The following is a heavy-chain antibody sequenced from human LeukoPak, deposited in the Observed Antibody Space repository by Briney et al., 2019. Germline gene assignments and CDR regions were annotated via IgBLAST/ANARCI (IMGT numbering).Heavy chain of an antibody. V-gene: IGHV3-30*03. CDR1: RFTFSSYG. CDR2: ISYDGNNR. D-gene: IGHD2/OR15-2a*01. Sequence: GGSLRLSCAASRFTFSSYGMHWVRQAPGKGLEWVAVISYDGNNRYYADSVKGRFTISRDNAKKSLYLQMNSLRADDTAVYYCARGSNIGYFFDYWGQGTLVTVSS. CDR3: ARGSNIGYFFDY. J-gene: IGHJ4*02.